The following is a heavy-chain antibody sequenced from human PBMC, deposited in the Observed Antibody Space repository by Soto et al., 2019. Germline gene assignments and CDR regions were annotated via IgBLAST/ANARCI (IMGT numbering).Heavy chain of an antibody. D-gene: IGHD4-4*01. CDR1: GGSISSYY. CDR3: ARSTTVTTNDY. J-gene: IGHJ4*02. V-gene: IGHV4-59*08. Sequence: PSETLSLTCTVSGGSISSYYWSWIRQPPGKGLEWIGYIYYSGSTNYNPSLKSRVTISVDTSKNQFSLKLSSVTAADTAVYYCARSTTVTTNDYWGQGTLVTVSS. CDR2: IYYSGST.